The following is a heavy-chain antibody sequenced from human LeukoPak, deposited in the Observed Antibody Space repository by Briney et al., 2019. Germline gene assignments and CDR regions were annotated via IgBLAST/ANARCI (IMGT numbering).Heavy chain of an antibody. D-gene: IGHD2-15*01. CDR2: TKEDGSGS. J-gene: IGHJ4*02. Sequence: GGSLRLSCAASGFSFSYYWMSWVRQAPGKGPEWVANTKEDGSGSSYVDSVKGRFTISRDNAKNSPYLQMNSLRAEDTAVYYCAKGGVVGTRYYFDSWGQGTLVTVSS. CDR3: AKGGVVGTRYYFDS. V-gene: IGHV3-7*01. CDR1: GFSFSYYW.